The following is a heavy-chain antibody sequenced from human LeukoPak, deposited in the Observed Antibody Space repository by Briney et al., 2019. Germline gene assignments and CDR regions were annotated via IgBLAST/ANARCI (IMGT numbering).Heavy chain of an antibody. CDR1: GFSLSTSGVG. CDR2: IYLDDDK. J-gene: IGHJ3*02. D-gene: IGHD3-16*01. V-gene: IGHV2-5*02. Sequence: SGPTLVKPTHALTLTCTFSGFSLSTSGVGVGWIRQPPGKALEWLALIYLDDDKRYSPSLKSRLTITKDTSKNQVVLTMTNMDPVDTATYYCAHIDVWGRTDAFDIWGQGKMVTASS. CDR3: AHIDVWGRTDAFDI.